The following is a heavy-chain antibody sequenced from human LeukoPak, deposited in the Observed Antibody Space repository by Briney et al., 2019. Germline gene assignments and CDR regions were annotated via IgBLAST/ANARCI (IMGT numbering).Heavy chain of an antibody. V-gene: IGHV3-33*01. CDR2: IWYDASKT. J-gene: IGHJ6*03. CDR3: ARESGGDHYMDV. CDR1: GFTFTDYG. D-gene: IGHD3-10*01. Sequence: PGGSLRLSCAASGFTFTDYGLHWVRQAPGKGLEWVAVIWYDASKTFYADSVKGRFTISRDDAMNTLYLQMDNLSADDTAVYYCARESGGDHYMDVWGKGTTVIVSS.